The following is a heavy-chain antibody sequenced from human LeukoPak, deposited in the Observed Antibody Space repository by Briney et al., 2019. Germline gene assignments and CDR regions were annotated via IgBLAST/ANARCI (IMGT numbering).Heavy chain of an antibody. CDR3: VKALELTYYFDY. J-gene: IGHJ4*02. Sequence: GGSLRLSCSASGFIFSSYAMHWVRQAPGKGLECVSAISSHGGSTYYADSVKGRFTISRDNSKNTLYLQMSSLRAEDTAMYYCVKALELTYYFDYWGQGTLVTVSS. V-gene: IGHV3-64D*06. CDR1: GFIFSSYA. D-gene: IGHD1-7*01. CDR2: ISSHGGST.